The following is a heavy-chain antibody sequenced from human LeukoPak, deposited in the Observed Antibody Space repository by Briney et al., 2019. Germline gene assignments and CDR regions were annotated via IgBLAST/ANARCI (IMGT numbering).Heavy chain of an antibody. V-gene: IGHV3-7*01. CDR1: GFTFSSYW. CDR2: IKQDGSEK. Sequence: GGSLRLSCAASGFTFSSYWMSWVRQAPGKGLEWVANIKQDGSEKYYVDSVKGRFTISRDNAKDSLYLQMNSLRAEDTAVYYCAGGEWEFPDPNPYFDYWGQGTLVTVSS. CDR3: AGGEWEFPDPNPYFDY. D-gene: IGHD1-26*01. J-gene: IGHJ4*02.